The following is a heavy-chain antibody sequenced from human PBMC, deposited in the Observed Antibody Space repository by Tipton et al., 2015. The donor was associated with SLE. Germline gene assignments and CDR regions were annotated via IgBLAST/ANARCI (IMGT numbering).Heavy chain of an antibody. CDR3: ARKSRYFDY. CDR1: GFTFSSYA. V-gene: IGHV3-23*01. CDR2: ISGSGGST. J-gene: IGHJ4*02. Sequence: SLRLSCAASGFTFSSYAMSWVRQAPGKGLEWVSAISGSGGSTYYADSVKGRFTISRDNAKNSLYLQMNSLRAEDTAVYYCARKSRYFDYWGQGMLVTVSS.